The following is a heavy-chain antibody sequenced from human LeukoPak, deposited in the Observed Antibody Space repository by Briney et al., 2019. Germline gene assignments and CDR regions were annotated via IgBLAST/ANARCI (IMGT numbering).Heavy chain of an antibody. Sequence: SDTLSLTCTVSGGSIRSYYWLWMRQPPGKGGEWIGYIYYTGSTTYHPSLKSRVTISVDPSKNQFSLKLSSVTAADTAVYYCARGRAFDIWGQGTMVTVSS. V-gene: IGHV4-59*07. J-gene: IGHJ3*02. CDR2: IYYTGST. CDR3: ARGRAFDI. CDR1: GGSIRSYY.